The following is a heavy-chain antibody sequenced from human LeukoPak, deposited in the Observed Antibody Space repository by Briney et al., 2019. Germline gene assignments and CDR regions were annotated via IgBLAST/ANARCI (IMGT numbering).Heavy chain of an antibody. J-gene: IGHJ4*02. CDR1: GFTFSSYS. Sequence: GGSLRLSCAASGFTFSSYSMNWVRQAPGKGLEWVSYISSSSSTIYYADSVKGRFTISRDNAKNSMYLQMNSLRAEDTAVYYCARDVSSSRVGSPFDYWGQGTLVTVSS. CDR2: ISSSSSTI. CDR3: ARDVSSSRVGSPFDY. D-gene: IGHD6-13*01. V-gene: IGHV3-48*01.